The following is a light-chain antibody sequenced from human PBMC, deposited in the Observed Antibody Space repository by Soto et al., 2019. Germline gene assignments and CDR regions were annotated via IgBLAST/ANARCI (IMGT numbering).Light chain of an antibody. CDR2: LIS. J-gene: IGKJ2*01. Sequence: DIVMPQTPLSSPVTLGQPASISCRSSQSLVHSDGNTYLSWLLQRPGQPPRLLIYLISNRFSGVPDRFSGSGAGTDFTLKISRVEAEDVGVDYCMQATQPYTFGQGTKLEIK. CDR3: MQATQPYT. CDR1: QSLVHSDGNTY. V-gene: IGKV2-24*01.